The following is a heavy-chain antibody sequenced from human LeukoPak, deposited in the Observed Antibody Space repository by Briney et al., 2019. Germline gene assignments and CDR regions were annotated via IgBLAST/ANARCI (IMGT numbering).Heavy chain of an antibody. CDR1: GGSFSGYY. V-gene: IGHV4-34*01. D-gene: IGHD4-17*01. CDR2: INHSGST. Sequence: SETLSLTCAVYGGSFSGYYWSWIRQPPGKGLEWIGEINHSGSTNYNPSLKSRVTISVDTSTNQFSLKLSSVTAADTAVYYCASRGRHYGYAFDIWGQGTMVTVSS. J-gene: IGHJ3*02. CDR3: ASRGRHYGYAFDI.